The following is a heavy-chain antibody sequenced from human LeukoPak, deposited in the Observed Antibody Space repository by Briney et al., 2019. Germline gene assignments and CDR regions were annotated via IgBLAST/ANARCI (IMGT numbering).Heavy chain of an antibody. CDR1: GFTFSSYS. D-gene: IGHD2-15*01. CDR3: VRLVGSRSCSGGTCYSDY. Sequence: PGGSLRLSCAASGFTFSSYSMNWVRQAPGKGLEWVSSISSSSSYIYYADSVKGRFTISRDNAKNSLYLQMNSLRAEDTAVYYCVRLVGSRSCSGGTCYSDYWGQGTLVTVSS. J-gene: IGHJ4*02. V-gene: IGHV3-21*01. CDR2: ISSSSSYI.